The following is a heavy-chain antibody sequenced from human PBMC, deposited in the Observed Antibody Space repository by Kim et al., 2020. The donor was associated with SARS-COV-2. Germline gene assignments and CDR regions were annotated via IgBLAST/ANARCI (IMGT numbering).Heavy chain of an antibody. Sequence: ADSVKGRFTISRDNAKNSLYLQMNSLRAEDTAVYYCARDTVVTYYGMDVWGQGTTVTVSS. D-gene: IGHD2-15*01. CDR3: ARDTVVTYYGMDV. J-gene: IGHJ6*02. V-gene: IGHV3-21*01.